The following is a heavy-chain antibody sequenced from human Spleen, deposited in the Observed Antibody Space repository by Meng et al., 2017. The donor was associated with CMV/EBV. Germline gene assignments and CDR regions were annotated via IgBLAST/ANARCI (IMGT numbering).Heavy chain of an antibody. CDR1: GFAFSIYN. Sequence: GGSLRLSCAASGFAFSIYNMNWVRQAPGKGLEWVSSISSSSSYIYYADSVRGRFTISRDNAKNSLYLQMNSLRAEDAALYYCAREVTPGHDAFDIWGQGTMVTVSS. CDR2: ISSSSSYI. J-gene: IGHJ3*02. V-gene: IGHV3-21*04. D-gene: IGHD1-1*01. CDR3: AREVTPGHDAFDI.